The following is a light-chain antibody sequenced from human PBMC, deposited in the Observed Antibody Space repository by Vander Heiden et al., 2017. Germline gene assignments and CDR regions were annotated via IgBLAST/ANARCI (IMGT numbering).Light chain of an antibody. J-gene: IGKJ5*01. CDR3: QQFDSNPPNT. CDR2: AAS. V-gene: IGKV1-39*01. Sequence: DIQMTQSPSSLSASVGDRVTITCRASQSISSYLNWYQQKPGKAPKLLIYAASSLHSGVPSRFSGSGSGTDFTLTISSRQQEDFATYYCQQFDSNPPNTFGQGTLLEIK. CDR1: QSISSY.